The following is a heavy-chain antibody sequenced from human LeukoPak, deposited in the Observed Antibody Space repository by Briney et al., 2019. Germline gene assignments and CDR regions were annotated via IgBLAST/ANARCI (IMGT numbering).Heavy chain of an antibody. CDR1: GFTFSTYL. Sequence: SGGSLRLSCAASGFTFSTYLMHWVRQAPGKGLVWVSRINTDGSITTYADSVKGRFTISRDNSKITVYLQMNSLKAEDTAVYYCAKELYNYGDYGAEGLDVGGQGTTVTVS. J-gene: IGHJ6*02. CDR2: INTDGSIT. V-gene: IGHV3-74*03. CDR3: AKELYNYGDYGAEGLDV. D-gene: IGHD4-17*01.